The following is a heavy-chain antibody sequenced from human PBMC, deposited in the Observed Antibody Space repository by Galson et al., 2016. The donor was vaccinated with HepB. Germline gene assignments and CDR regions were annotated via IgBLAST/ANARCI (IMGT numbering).Heavy chain of an antibody. CDR2: ISSSSSTI. CDR3: ARGTIFGVATHYYYGMDV. V-gene: IGHV3-48*02. Sequence: SLRLSCAASGFTFSSYSLNWVRQAPGKGLEWVSYISSSSSTIYYADSVKGRFTISRDNAKNSLYLQMNSLRDEDTAVYYCARGTIFGVATHYYYGMDVWGQGTTVTVSS. CDR1: GFTFSSYS. J-gene: IGHJ6*02. D-gene: IGHD3-3*01.